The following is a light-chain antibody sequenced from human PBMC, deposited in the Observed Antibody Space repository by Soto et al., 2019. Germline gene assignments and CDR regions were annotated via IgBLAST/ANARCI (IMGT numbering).Light chain of an antibody. Sequence: VLTQSPVTLSXXPGERATISCRASQSVSSTHFAWYQQKPGQAPRLLIYGTSSRAAGIPARFSGSGSGTDFTLTINRLEPEDFALYYCQQYGDSGWTFGQGTKVDIK. CDR2: GTS. J-gene: IGKJ1*01. V-gene: IGKV3-20*01. CDR3: QQYGDSGWT. CDR1: QSVSSTH.